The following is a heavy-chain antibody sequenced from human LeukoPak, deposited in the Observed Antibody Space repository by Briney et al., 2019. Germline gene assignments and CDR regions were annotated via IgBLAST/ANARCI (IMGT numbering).Heavy chain of an antibody. Sequence: GGSLRPSCAASGFTFSSYAMSCVRHAPGKGLEWVSAIIGSCGSTYYADSVKGRFTISSDNSKNTLSPQMNSLRAADTAVYYCAKALYSGYDSPYYYYMDVWGKGTTVTVSS. CDR1: GFTFSSYA. CDR3: AKALYSGYDSPYYYYMDV. CDR2: IIGSCGST. V-gene: IGHV3-23*01. J-gene: IGHJ6*03. D-gene: IGHD5-12*01.